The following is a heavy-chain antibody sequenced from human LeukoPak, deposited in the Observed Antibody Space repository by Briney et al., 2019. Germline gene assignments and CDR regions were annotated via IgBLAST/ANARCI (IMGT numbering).Heavy chain of an antibody. V-gene: IGHV3-20*04. D-gene: IGHD4-23*01. J-gene: IGHJ4*02. CDR3: ARDPRNSARFDY. CDR1: GFNFEDYG. Sequence: PGGSLRLSCVTSGFNFEDYGMSWVRQVPGKGPEWISNINWSGGSTNYADSVKGRFTISRDNAKRSLYLQMDSLRAEDTAFYYCARDPRNSARFDYWGQGTLVIVSS. CDR2: INWSGGST.